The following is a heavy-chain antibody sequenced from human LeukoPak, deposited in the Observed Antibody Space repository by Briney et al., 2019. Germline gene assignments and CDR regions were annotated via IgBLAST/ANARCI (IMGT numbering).Heavy chain of an antibody. J-gene: IGHJ4*02. CDR1: GFAFDEHG. V-gene: IGHV3-20*04. D-gene: IGHD1-14*01. Sequence: GGSLRLSCTASGFAFDEHGMSWVRQVPGKGLEWVSGNNWSGGSTGYADPLRGRFTISRDNAKNSLYLQMDSLRAEDTALYYCARAPITGPFYFDYWGQGTLVTVSS. CDR2: NNWSGGST. CDR3: ARAPITGPFYFDY.